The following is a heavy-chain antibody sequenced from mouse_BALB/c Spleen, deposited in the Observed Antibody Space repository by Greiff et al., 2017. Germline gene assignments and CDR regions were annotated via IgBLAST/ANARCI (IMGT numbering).Heavy chain of an antibody. J-gene: IGHJ2*01. CDR3: ARTPPSTGTGY. D-gene: IGHD4-1*02. CDR2: INPSTGYT. V-gene: IGHV1-7*01. Sequence: VQVVESGAELAKPGASVKMSCKASGYTFTSYWMHWVKQRPGQGLEWIGYINPSTGYTEYNQKFKDKATLTADKSSSTAYMQLSSLTSEDSAVYYCARTPPSTGTGYWGQGTTLTVSS. CDR1: GYTFTSYW.